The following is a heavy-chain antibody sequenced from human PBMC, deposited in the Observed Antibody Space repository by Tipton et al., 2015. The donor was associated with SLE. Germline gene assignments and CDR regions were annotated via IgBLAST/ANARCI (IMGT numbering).Heavy chain of an antibody. V-gene: IGHV4-59*01. D-gene: IGHD1-26*01. Sequence: PGLVKPSETLSLTCAVSGGSIRSYYWSWIRQPPGKGLECIGYISYTGGTRYNPSLESRVTISLDTSKNHFSLKLTSVTAADTARYFCARLSGSEPAVWGQGSTVTVSS. J-gene: IGHJ6*02. CDR2: ISYTGGT. CDR1: GGSIRSYY. CDR3: ARLSGSEPAV.